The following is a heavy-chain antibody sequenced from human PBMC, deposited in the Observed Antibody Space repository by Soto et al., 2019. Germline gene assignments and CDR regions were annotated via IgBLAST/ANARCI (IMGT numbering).Heavy chain of an antibody. J-gene: IGHJ4*02. D-gene: IGHD6-19*01. Sequence: ASVKVSCKASGYTFTGYYMHWVRQAPGQGLEWMGWINPNSGGTNYAQKFQGWVTMTRDTSISTAYMELSRLRSDDTAVYYCARVSPRGSGWYLFDYWGQGTLVTVSS. CDR3: ARVSPRGSGWYLFDY. V-gene: IGHV1-2*04. CDR1: GYTFTGYY. CDR2: INPNSGGT.